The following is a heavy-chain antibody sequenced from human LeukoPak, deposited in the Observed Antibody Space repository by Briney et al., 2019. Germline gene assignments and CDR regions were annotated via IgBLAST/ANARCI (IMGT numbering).Heavy chain of an antibody. CDR1: GGSISSFY. Sequence: SETLSLTCTVSGGSISSFYWSWIRQLAGKGLEWIGRIYSGGITNYSPSLKSRVTMSVDTSNNQFSLKLTSMTAADTAVYYCARNPCGGGTCHHYFDYWGQGTLVTVSS. CDR3: ARNPCGGGTCHHYFDY. J-gene: IGHJ4*02. CDR2: IYSGGIT. V-gene: IGHV4-4*07. D-gene: IGHD2-21*01.